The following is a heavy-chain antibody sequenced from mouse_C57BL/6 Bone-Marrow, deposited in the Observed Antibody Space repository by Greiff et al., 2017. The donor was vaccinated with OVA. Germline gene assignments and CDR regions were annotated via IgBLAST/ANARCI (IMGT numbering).Heavy chain of an antibody. D-gene: IGHD1-1*01. CDR2: IYPGSGNT. CDR3: ARRGNYYGSSSHYFDY. Sequence: VQLQESGAELVRPGASVKLSCKASGYTFTDYYINWVKQRPGQGLEWIARIYPGSGNTYYTAKFKGKATLTADKSSSTAYMQLSSLTSEDSAVYFCARRGNYYGSSSHYFDYWGQGTTLTVSA. CDR1: GYTFTDYY. J-gene: IGHJ2*01. V-gene: IGHV1-76*01.